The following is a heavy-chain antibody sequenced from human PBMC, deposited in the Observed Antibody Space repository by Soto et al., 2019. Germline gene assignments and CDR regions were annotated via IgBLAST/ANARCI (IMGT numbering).Heavy chain of an antibody. Sequence: EVQLVESGGGLVQPGGSLRLSCAASGFTFSSYSMNWVRQAPGKGLEWVSYISSSSSTIYYADSVKGRFTISRDNAKNSLYLQMNSLRAEDTAVYYCARDPQGLRWSYSSGWPYYYYMDVWGKGTTVTVSS. D-gene: IGHD6-19*01. J-gene: IGHJ6*03. CDR2: ISSSSSTI. CDR1: GFTFSSYS. V-gene: IGHV3-48*01. CDR3: ARDPQGLRWSYSSGWPYYYYMDV.